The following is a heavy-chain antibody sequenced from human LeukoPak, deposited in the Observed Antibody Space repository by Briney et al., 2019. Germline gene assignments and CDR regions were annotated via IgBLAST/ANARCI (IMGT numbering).Heavy chain of an antibody. CDR1: GGTFSSYA. Sequence: SVKVSCKASGGTFSSYAISWVRQAPGQGLEWMGGIIPIFGTANYAQKFQGRVTITADKSTSTAYMELSGLRSEDTAVYYCARFRSYYYYYMDVWGKGTTVTVSS. D-gene: IGHD3-10*01. CDR2: IIPIFGTA. V-gene: IGHV1-69*06. J-gene: IGHJ6*03. CDR3: ARFRSYYYYYMDV.